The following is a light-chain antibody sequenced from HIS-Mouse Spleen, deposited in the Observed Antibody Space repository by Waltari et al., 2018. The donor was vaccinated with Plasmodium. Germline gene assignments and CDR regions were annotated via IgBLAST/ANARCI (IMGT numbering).Light chain of an antibody. J-gene: IGLJ2*01. Sequence: SYELTQPPSVSVSPGQTASITCSGDKLGDKYACWYQQKPGQSPVLVIYQDSKRPSGIAERFSGSNSGNTATLTIGGTQAMDEADYYGQAWDSSTAWVFGGGTKLTVL. V-gene: IGLV3-1*01. CDR1: KLGDKY. CDR2: QDS. CDR3: QAWDSSTAWV.